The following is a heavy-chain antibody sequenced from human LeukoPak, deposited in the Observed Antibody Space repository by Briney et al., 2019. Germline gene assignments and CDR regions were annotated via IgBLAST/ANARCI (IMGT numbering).Heavy chain of an antibody. CDR3: ASIVDTAMVTWAFDI. CDR1: GFTFSSYS. J-gene: IGHJ3*02. D-gene: IGHD5-18*01. Sequence: GGSLRLSCAASGFTFSSYSMNWVRQAPGKGLEWVSSISSSSSYIYYADSVKGRFTISRDNAKNSLYLQMNSLRAEDTAVYYCASIVDTAMVTWAFDIWGQGTMVTVSS. CDR2: ISSSSSYI. V-gene: IGHV3-21*01.